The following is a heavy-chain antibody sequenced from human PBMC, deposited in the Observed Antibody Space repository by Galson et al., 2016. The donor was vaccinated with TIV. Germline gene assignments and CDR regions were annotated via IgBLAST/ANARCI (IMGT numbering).Heavy chain of an antibody. CDR2: IVPMFGIV. CDR3: ARGGWSGDPGDYHYFYMDV. Sequence: VKVSCKAAGGTFTSFAISWVRQSPGQGLEWMGGIVPMFGIVTYAQRFQGRVTFTADASTSTAYLELRSLRSDDSAVYYCARGGWSGDPGDYHYFYMDVWGKGTTVIVSS. J-gene: IGHJ6*03. V-gene: IGHV1-69*01. D-gene: IGHD3-3*01. CDR1: GGTFTSFA.